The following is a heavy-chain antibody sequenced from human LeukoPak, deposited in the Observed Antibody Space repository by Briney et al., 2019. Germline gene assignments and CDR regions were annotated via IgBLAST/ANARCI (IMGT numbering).Heavy chain of an antibody. J-gene: IGHJ4*02. CDR2: ISSSSSYI. D-gene: IGHD1-26*01. Sequence: PGGSLRLSCAASGFTFKTYTMHWVRQAPGMGLEWVSSISSSSSYIFYADSVKGRFTISRDNAKNSLYLQMNSLRAEDTAVYYCARVDDHSGSYYREFPGYWGQGTLVTVSS. V-gene: IGHV3-21*01. CDR1: GFTFKTYT. CDR3: ARVDDHSGSYYREFPGY.